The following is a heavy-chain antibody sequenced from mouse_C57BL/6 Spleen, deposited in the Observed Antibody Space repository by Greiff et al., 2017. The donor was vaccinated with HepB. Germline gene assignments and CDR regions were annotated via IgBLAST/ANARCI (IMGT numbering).Heavy chain of an antibody. Sequence: VKLMESGPELVKPGASVKISCKASGYAFSSSWMNWVKQRPGKGLEWIGRIYPGDGDTNYNGKFKGKATLTADKSSSTAYMQLSSLTSEDSAVYFCARHWDFDYWGQGTTLTVSS. CDR2: IYPGDGDT. V-gene: IGHV1-82*01. J-gene: IGHJ2*01. CDR3: ARHWDFDY. CDR1: GYAFSSSW.